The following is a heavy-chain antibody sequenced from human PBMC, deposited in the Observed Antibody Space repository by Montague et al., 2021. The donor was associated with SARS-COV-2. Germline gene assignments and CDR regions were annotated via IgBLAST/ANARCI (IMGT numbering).Heavy chain of an antibody. V-gene: IGHV3-30-3*01. CDR2: ISYDGSNQ. D-gene: IGHD2-2*03. J-gene: IGHJ4*02. Sequence: SLRLSCAASGFDFSSYPMHWVRQAPSEGLEWVAVISYDGSNQYYVDSVKGRFTISRDNSKNTVFLQMNSLRADDTAVYYCVGALDIVVVAATMGFEHWGQGTLVTVSA. CDR3: VGALDIVVVAATMGFEH. CDR1: GFDFSSYP.